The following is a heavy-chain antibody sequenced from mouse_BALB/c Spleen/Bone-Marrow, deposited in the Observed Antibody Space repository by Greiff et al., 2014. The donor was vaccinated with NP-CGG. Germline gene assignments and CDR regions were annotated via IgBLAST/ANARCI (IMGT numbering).Heavy chain of an antibody. CDR1: GYSFTGYF. J-gene: IGHJ2*01. CDR3: ARSGYYGSSYFDY. Sequence: EVKLVESGPELVKPGASVKISCKASGYSFTGYFMYWVMQSHGKSLEWIGRINPYNGDTFYNQKFKGKATLTVDKSSSTAHMELRSLASEDSAVYYCARSGYYGSSYFDYWGQGTTLTVSS. V-gene: IGHV1-20*02. D-gene: IGHD1-1*01. CDR2: INPYNGDT.